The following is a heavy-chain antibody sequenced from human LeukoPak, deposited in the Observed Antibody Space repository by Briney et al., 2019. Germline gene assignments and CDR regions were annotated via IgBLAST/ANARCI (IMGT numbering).Heavy chain of an antibody. CDR1: GFTFSDYY. Sequence: GGSLRLSCAASGFTFSDYYMSWIRQAPGKGLAGVSDISSSGRTIYYADSVKGRFTITRDNAKNSLYLQMNSLRAEDTAVYYCARDGVSMVRGVRVLDYYNYYMDVWGKGTTVTISS. D-gene: IGHD3-10*01. J-gene: IGHJ6*03. CDR3: ARDGVSMVRGVRVLDYYNYYMDV. CDR2: ISSSGRTI. V-gene: IGHV3-11*04.